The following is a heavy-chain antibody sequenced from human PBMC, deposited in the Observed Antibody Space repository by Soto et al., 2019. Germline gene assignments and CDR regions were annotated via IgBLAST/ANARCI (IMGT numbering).Heavy chain of an antibody. CDR3: AHRLIGRPFDP. Sequence: SGLRGEPTQTLTLTCTFSGFSLTTSVVGVGWIRQPPGKALEWLAVIYGDDDKRYSPSLKSRLTITKDISKNQVVLTMTNMDPVDKATYYCAHRLIGRPFDPWGRGTLVTVSS. CDR2: IYGDDDK. V-gene: IGHV2-5*02. D-gene: IGHD2-15*01. J-gene: IGHJ5*02. CDR1: GFSLTTSVVG.